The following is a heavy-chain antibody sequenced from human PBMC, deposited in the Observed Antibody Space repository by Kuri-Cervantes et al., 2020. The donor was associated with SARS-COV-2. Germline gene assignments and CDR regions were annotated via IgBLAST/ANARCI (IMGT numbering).Heavy chain of an antibody. J-gene: IGHJ6*03. CDR3: ARLPLLGGATYYYYYMDV. CDR1: GGSISSSSYY. D-gene: IGHD3-10*01. V-gene: IGHV4-39*01. CDR2: IYYSGST. Sequence: SETLSLTCTVSGGSISSSSYYWGWIRQPPGKGLEWIGSIYYSGSTYYNPSLKSRVTISVDTSKNQFSLKLSSVTAADTAVYYCARLPLLGGATYYYYYMDVWGKGTMVTVSS.